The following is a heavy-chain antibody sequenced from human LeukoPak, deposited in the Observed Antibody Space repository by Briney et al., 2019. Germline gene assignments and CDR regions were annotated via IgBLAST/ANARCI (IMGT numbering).Heavy chain of an antibody. CDR1: GGSISSGGYY. J-gene: IGHJ4*02. D-gene: IGHD4/OR15-4a*01. CDR3: ARIRRDYGRGLGY. V-gene: IGHV4-30-2*01. CDR2: IYHSGST. Sequence: SQTLSLTCTVSGGSISSGGYYWSWIRQPPGKGLEWIGYIYHSGSTYYNPSLKSRVTISVDRSKNQFSLKLSSVTAADTAVYYCARIRRDYGRGLGYWGQGTLVTVSS.